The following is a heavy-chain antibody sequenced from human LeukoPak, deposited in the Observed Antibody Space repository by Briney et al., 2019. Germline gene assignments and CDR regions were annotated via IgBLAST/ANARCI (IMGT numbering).Heavy chain of an antibody. J-gene: IGHJ4*02. D-gene: IGHD6-13*01. CDR2: ISGSGGST. Sequence: GGSLRLSCAASGFTFSSYSMNWVRQAPGKGLEWVSAISGSGGSTYYADSVKGRFTISRDNSKNTLYLQMNSLRAEDTAVYYCAKDHAAAYIDYWGQGTLVTVSS. CDR1: GFTFSSYS. CDR3: AKDHAAAYIDY. V-gene: IGHV3-23*01.